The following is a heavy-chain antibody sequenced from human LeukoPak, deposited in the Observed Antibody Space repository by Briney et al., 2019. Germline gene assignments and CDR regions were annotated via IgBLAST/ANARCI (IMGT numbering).Heavy chain of an antibody. V-gene: IGHV4-30-4*01. Sequence: SETLSLTCTVSGGSISSGYYYWSWIRQPPGKGLEYIGYIYYGGTYYNPSLKSRVTISVDTSKNQFSLKLSSVTAADTAVYYCARGRIVVVPAAIRGYYYYGMDVWGQGTTVTVSS. CDR1: GGSISSGYYY. CDR2: IYYGGT. J-gene: IGHJ6*02. D-gene: IGHD2-2*02. CDR3: ARGRIVVVPAAIRGYYYYGMDV.